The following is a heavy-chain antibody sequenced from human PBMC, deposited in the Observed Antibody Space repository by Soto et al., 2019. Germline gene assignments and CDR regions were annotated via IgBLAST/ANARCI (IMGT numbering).Heavy chain of an antibody. CDR1: GFTFSSYG. CDR2: ISYDGSNK. J-gene: IGHJ6*01. CDR3: AKADAQITMIVVGIPTPLYSYYGMDV. Sequence: QVQLVESGGGVVQPGRSLRLSCAASGFTFSSYGMHWVRQAPGKGLEWVAVISYDGSNKYYADSVKGRFTISRDNSKNTLYLQMNSLRAEDTAVYYCAKADAQITMIVVGIPTPLYSYYGMDVW. V-gene: IGHV3-30*18. D-gene: IGHD3-22*01.